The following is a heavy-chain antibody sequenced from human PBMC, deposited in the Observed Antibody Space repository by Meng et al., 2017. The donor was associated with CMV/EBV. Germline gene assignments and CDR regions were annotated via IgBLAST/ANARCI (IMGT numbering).Heavy chain of an antibody. CDR3: VRGTAAGTDGMDV. Sequence: CAVYGESFSASYWSWIRQPPGKGLEWIGEINYSGRTNYNPSLESRVTISVDTSNNQFSLKLTSVTAADTALYYCVRGTAAGTDGMDVWGQGTTVTVSS. D-gene: IGHD6-13*01. J-gene: IGHJ6*02. CDR1: GESFSASY. CDR2: INYSGRT. V-gene: IGHV4-34*01.